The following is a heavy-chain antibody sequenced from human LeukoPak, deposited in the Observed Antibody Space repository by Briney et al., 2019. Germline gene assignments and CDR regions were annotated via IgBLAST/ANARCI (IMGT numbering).Heavy chain of an antibody. CDR3: AKTPGGSYYPDY. CDR1: GYTFTGYY. Sequence: GASVKVSCKASGYTFTGYYMHWVRQAPGQGLEWMGWINPNSGGTNYAQKFRGRVTMTRDTSISTAYMELSRLRSDDTAVYYCAKTPGGSYYPDYWGQGTLVTVSS. J-gene: IGHJ4*02. V-gene: IGHV1-2*02. D-gene: IGHD1-26*01. CDR2: INPNSGGT.